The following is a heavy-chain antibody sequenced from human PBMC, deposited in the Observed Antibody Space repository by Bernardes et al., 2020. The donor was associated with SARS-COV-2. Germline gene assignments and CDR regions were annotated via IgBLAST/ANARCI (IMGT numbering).Heavy chain of an antibody. CDR3: ARAVPTPLYYYYYGMDV. V-gene: IGHV5-51*01. J-gene: IGHJ6*02. CDR2: IYPGDSDN. Sequence: GESLKISCKGSGYSFTSYWIAWVRQMPGKGLEWMGIIYPGDSDNRYSPSFQGQVTISADKSISTAYLQWSSLRASDTAMYYCARAVPTPLYYYYYGMDVWGQGTTVTVSS. CDR1: GYSFTSYW.